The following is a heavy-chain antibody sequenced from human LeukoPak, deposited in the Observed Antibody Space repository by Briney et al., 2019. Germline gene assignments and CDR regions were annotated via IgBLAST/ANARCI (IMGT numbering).Heavy chain of an antibody. D-gene: IGHD6-6*01. CDR3: AGDSSARPLEY. Sequence: SETLSLTCAVSGGSISSSNWWSWIRQPPGKWLEWIGEIYHSGSTNYNPSLKSRVAISVDKSKTQFSLKLSSVTAADTAVYYCAGDSSARPLEYWGQGTLVTVSS. J-gene: IGHJ4*02. CDR1: GGSISSSNW. CDR2: IYHSGST. V-gene: IGHV4-4*02.